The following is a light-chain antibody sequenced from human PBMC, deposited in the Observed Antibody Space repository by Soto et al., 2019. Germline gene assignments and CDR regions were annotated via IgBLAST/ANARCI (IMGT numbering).Light chain of an antibody. Sequence: EIVLTQSPGTLSLSPGERATLSCSASQSVSSSYLAWYQQKPGQAPRLLIYGASSRATGIPDRFSGSGSGTDFTLTISRLEPEDLAVYYCQQYGSSPLTFGGGTKVESK. J-gene: IGKJ4*01. CDR2: GAS. CDR1: QSVSSSY. CDR3: QQYGSSPLT. V-gene: IGKV3-20*01.